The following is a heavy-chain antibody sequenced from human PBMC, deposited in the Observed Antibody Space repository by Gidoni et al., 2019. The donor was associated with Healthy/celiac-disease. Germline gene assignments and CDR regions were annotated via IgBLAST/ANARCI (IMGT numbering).Heavy chain of an antibody. V-gene: IGHV2-5*02. D-gene: IGHD3-16*01. Sequence: QITLKESGPTLVKPTQTLTLTCTSSGFSLSTSGVGGGWIRQPPGKALEWLALIYWDDDKRDSPSLKSRLTITKDTSKNQVVLTMTNMDPVDTATYYCAHKWGSDPFDPWGQGTLVTVSS. CDR1: GFSLSTSGVG. CDR3: AHKWGSDPFDP. CDR2: IYWDDDK. J-gene: IGHJ5*02.